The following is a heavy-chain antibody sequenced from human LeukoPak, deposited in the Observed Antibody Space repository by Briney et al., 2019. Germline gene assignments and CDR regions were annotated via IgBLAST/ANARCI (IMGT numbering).Heavy chain of an antibody. Sequence: GGSLRLSCAVSGFTFSSYAMSWVRQAPGKGLEWVSAISGSGGSTYYADSVKGRFTISRDNSKNTLYLQMNSLRAEDTAVYYCAKGNSRIAAAGTYNYWGQGTLVTVSS. CDR1: GFTFSSYA. CDR2: ISGSGGST. D-gene: IGHD6-13*01. J-gene: IGHJ4*02. CDR3: AKGNSRIAAAGTYNY. V-gene: IGHV3-23*01.